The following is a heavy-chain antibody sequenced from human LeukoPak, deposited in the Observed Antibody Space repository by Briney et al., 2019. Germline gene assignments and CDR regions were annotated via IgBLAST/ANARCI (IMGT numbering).Heavy chain of an antibody. CDR1: GFTFSSYG. CDR2: IRYGGSNK. D-gene: IGHD6-19*01. Sequence: GGSLRLSCAASGFTFSSYGMHWVRQAPGKGLEWVAFIRYGGSNKYYADSVKGRFTISRDNSKNTLYLQMNSLRAEDTAVYYCAKPPGIAVAGKRDAFDIWGQGTMVTVSS. J-gene: IGHJ3*02. CDR3: AKPPGIAVAGKRDAFDI. V-gene: IGHV3-30*02.